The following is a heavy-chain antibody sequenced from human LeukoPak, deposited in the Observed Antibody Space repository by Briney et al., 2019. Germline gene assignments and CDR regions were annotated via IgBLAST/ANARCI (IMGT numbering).Heavy chain of an antibody. CDR3: ARDRSTMVRGVAPPGY. D-gene: IGHD3-10*01. CDR2: INPNSGGT. V-gene: IGHV1-2*02. CDR1: GYTFTGYY. Sequence: ASVKVSCKASGYTFTGYYMHWVRQAPGQGLEWMGWINPNSGGTNYAQKFQGRVTMTRDTSISTAYMELSRLRSDDTAVYYCARDRSTMVRGVAPPGYWGQGTLVTVSS. J-gene: IGHJ4*02.